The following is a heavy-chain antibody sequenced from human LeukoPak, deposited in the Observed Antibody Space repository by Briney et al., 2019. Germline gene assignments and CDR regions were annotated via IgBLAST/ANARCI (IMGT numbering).Heavy chain of an antibody. CDR2: IRYDGTNK. Sequence: GGSLRLSCAASGFTFSSNGIHWVRQAPGKGLEWVAFIRYDGTNKYYADSVKGRFTMSRDNSKNTLYLQLNSLRVEDTAVYYCAKGAGIATGPDDAFDIWGQGTMVTVSS. CDR3: AKGAGIATGPDDAFDI. V-gene: IGHV3-30*02. D-gene: IGHD1-14*01. J-gene: IGHJ3*02. CDR1: GFTFSSNG.